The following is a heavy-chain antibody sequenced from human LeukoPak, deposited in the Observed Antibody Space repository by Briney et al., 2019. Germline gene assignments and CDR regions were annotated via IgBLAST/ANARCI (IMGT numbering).Heavy chain of an antibody. CDR3: ARSYDSSGYYLYYFDY. D-gene: IGHD3-22*01. CDR1: GYTFTSYG. V-gene: IGHV1-18*01. CDR2: ISAYNGNT. Sequence: ASVKVSCKASGYTFTSYGISWVRQAPGQGLEWMGWISAYNGNTNYAQKFQGRVTITADKSTSTAYMELSSLRSEDTAVYYCARSYDSSGYYLYYFDYWGQGTLVTVSS. J-gene: IGHJ4*02.